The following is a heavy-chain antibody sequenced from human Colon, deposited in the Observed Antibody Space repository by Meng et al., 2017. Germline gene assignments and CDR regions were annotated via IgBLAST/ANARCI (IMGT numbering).Heavy chain of an antibody. CDR1: RGSLCIGVLN. D-gene: IGHD2-21*02. V-gene: IGHV4-30-4*01. CDR2: IYYCGST. J-gene: IGHJ4*02. Sequence: SDQGWLRRAWPRAVTRSVARGSLCIGVLNCSWIGQPPGKGLGWIGYIYYCGSTFYNPSLKMRVSISVDRYKNKFSLNLSSVTAADTAVYYCASGATAYFDYWGQGNLVTVSS. CDR3: ASGATAYFDY.